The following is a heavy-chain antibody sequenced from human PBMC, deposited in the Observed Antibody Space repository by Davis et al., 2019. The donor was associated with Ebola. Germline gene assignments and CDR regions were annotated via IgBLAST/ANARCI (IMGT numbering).Heavy chain of an antibody. CDR2: ISSSSSYI. V-gene: IGHV3-21*04. CDR3: TTTTTASDY. CDR1: GFTFSSYS. Sequence: GESLKISCAASGFTFSSYSMNWVRQAPGKGLEWVSFISSSSSYIYYADSVKGRFTISRDNAKNSLYLQMNSLRAEDTAVYYCTTTTTASDYWGQGTLVTVSS. D-gene: IGHD4-11*01. J-gene: IGHJ4*02.